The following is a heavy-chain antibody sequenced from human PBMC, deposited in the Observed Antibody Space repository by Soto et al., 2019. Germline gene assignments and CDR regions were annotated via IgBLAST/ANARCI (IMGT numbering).Heavy chain of an antibody. CDR2: IYYSGST. J-gene: IGHJ4*02. V-gene: IGHV4-31*03. CDR3: ARGEEDGYNYYFDY. CDR1: GGSISSGGYY. D-gene: IGHD5-12*01. Sequence: SETLSLTCTVSGGSISSGGYYWSWIRQHPGKGLEWIGYIYYSGSTYYNPSLKSRVTISVDTSKNQFSLKLSSVTAADTAVYYCARGEEDGYNYYFDYWGQGTLVTVYS.